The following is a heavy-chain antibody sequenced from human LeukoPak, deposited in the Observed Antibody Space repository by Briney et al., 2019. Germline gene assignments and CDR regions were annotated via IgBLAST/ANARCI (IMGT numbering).Heavy chain of an antibody. J-gene: IGHJ6*03. CDR3: ASGAIPLYYYYMDV. CDR2: ISTFNGNA. V-gene: IGHV1-18*01. CDR1: GYTFTSYG. D-gene: IGHD2-21*01. Sequence: ASVKVSCKASGYTFTSYGISWVRQAPGQGLEWMGWISTFNGNANYAQNLQGRITMTTDTSTSTAYMELRSLRSDDTAVYYCASGAIPLYYYYMDVWGKGTAVTISS.